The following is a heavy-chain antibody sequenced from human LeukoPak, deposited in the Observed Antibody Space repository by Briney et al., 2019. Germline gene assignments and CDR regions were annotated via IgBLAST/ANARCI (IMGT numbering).Heavy chain of an antibody. Sequence: ASVKVSCKASGYTFTSYAMNWVRQAPGQGLEWMGWINTNTGNPTYAQGFTGRFVFSLDTPVSTAYLQISSLKAGDTAVYYCARDQSSSWSHYYYMDVWGKGTTVTVSS. CDR2: INTNTGNP. V-gene: IGHV7-4-1*02. CDR3: ARDQSSSWSHYYYMDV. CDR1: GYTFTSYA. J-gene: IGHJ6*03. D-gene: IGHD6-13*01.